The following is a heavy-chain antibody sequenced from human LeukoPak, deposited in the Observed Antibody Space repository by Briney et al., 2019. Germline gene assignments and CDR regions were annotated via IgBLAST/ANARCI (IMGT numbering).Heavy chain of an antibody. CDR3: ARGQYDSGGYHYGIRAFYFDY. CDR2: INHSGRT. V-gene: IGHV4-34*01. CDR1: GESFSGDF. Sequence: PSETLSPTCGVFGESFSGDFWTWIRQAPGKGLECIGEINHSGRTNYNPSLTSRVTISVDTSMNQFSLKMRSVTAADTAVYYCARGQYDSGGYHYGIRAFYFDYWGQRTLVTVSS. D-gene: IGHD3-22*01. J-gene: IGHJ4*02.